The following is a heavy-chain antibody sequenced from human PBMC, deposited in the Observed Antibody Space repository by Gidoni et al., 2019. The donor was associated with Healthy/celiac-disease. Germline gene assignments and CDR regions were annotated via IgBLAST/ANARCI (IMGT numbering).Heavy chain of an antibody. CDR2: IYPGDSDT. Sequence: EVQLVQSGAEVKKPGESLKISCKGSGYSFTSYWIGWVRQMPGKGLEWMGIIYPGDSDTRYSPSFQGQVTISADKSISTAYLQWSSLKASDTAMYYCARLSTPLNYYDSSGYYYGYYFDYWGQGTLVTVSS. CDR3: ARLSTPLNYYDSSGYYYGYYFDY. D-gene: IGHD3-22*01. CDR1: GYSFTSYW. J-gene: IGHJ4*02. V-gene: IGHV5-51*01.